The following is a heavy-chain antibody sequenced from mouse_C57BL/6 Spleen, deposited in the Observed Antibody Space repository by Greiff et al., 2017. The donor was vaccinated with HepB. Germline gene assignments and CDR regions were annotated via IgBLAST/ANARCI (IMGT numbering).Heavy chain of an antibody. V-gene: IGHV1-18*01. CDR2: INPNNGGT. CDR1: GYTFTDYN. J-gene: IGHJ2*01. Sequence: EVQLQQSGPELVKPGASVKIPCKASGYTFTDYNMDWVKQSHGKSLEWIGDINPNNGGTIYNQKFKGKATLTVDKSSSTAYMELRSLTSEDTAVYYCARFGDYFDYWGQSTTLTVSS. CDR3: ARFGDYFDY. D-gene: IGHD3-1*01.